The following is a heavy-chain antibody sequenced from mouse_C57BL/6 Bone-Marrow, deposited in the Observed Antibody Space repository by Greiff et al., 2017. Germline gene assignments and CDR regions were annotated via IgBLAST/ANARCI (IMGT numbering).Heavy chain of an antibody. CDR3: ARRGNYGWYFDV. V-gene: IGHV1-54*01. J-gene: IGHJ1*03. CDR2: INPGSGGT. Sequence: VMLVESGAELVRPGTSVKVSCKASGYAFTNYLIEWVKQRPGQGLEWIGVINPGSGGTNYNEKFKGKATLTADKSSSTAYMQLSSLTSEDSAVYFCARRGNYGWYFDVWGTGTTVTVSS. D-gene: IGHD1-1*02. CDR1: GYAFTNYL.